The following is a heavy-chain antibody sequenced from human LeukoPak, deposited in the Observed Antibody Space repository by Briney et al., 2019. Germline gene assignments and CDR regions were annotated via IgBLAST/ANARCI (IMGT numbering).Heavy chain of an antibody. V-gene: IGHV4-59*08. J-gene: IGHJ4*02. CDR2: IYYSGGT. D-gene: IGHD6-13*01. CDR1: GGSISGYY. Sequence: PSETLSLTCTVSGGSISGYYWNWVRQPPGKGLEWIGYIYYSGGTKYNPSLKSRVTISADTSKKQFSLKLSSVTAADTAVYYCARRGYASSWSFDYWGQGTLVTVSS. CDR3: ARRGYASSWSFDY.